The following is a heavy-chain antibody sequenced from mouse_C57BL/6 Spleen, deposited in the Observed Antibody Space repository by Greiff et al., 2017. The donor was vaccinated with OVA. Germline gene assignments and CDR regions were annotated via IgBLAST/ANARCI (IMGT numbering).Heavy chain of an antibody. CDR3: AREEILRSMDY. V-gene: IGHV1-26*01. CDR1: GYTFTDYY. Sequence: EVQLQQSGPELVKPGASVKISCKASGYTFTDYYMNWVKQSHGKSLEWIGDINPNTGGTSYNQKFKGKATLTVDKYSSTAYMEIRSLTSEDSEVYYRAREEILRSMDYWGQGTSVTVSA. CDR2: INPNTGGT. D-gene: IGHD1-1*01. J-gene: IGHJ4*01.